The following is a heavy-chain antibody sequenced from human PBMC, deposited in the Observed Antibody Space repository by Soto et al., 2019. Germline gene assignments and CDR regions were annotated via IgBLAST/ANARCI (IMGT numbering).Heavy chain of an antibody. CDR3: AKDLADYGDYADAFDT. D-gene: IGHD4-17*01. CDR2: ISGSGGST. Sequence: TGGSLRLSCAASGFTFSSYAMSWVRQAPGKGLEWVSAISGSGGSTYYADSVKGRFTISRDNSKNTLYLQMNSLRAEDTAVYYCAKDLADYGDYADAFDTWGQGTMVTVSS. V-gene: IGHV3-23*01. CDR1: GFTFSSYA. J-gene: IGHJ3*02.